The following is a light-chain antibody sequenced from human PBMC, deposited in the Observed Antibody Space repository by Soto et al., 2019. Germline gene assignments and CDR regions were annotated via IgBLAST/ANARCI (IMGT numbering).Light chain of an antibody. Sequence: EIVLTQSPGTLSFSPGERATLSCRASQSVSSTSLAWYQQKPGQAPRLLIYGASNMATGIPDRFSGSGSGTDFTLTISRLEPEDFAVYYCQQYDNSPPWTFGQGTKVDIK. CDR1: QSVSSTS. CDR3: QQYDNSPPWT. V-gene: IGKV3-20*01. J-gene: IGKJ1*01. CDR2: GAS.